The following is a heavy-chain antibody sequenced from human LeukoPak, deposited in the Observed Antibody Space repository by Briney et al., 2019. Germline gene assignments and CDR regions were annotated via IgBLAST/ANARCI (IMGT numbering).Heavy chain of an antibody. Sequence: GESLKISCKGSGYSFTSYWIGWVRQMPGKGLEWMGIIYPGDSDTRYSPSFQGQVTISADKSISTAYLQWSSLKASATAMYYCARLYCSGGSCTGGFDYWGQGTLVTVSS. CDR1: GYSFTSYW. CDR2: IYPGDSDT. J-gene: IGHJ4*02. CDR3: ARLYCSGGSCTGGFDY. V-gene: IGHV5-51*01. D-gene: IGHD2-15*01.